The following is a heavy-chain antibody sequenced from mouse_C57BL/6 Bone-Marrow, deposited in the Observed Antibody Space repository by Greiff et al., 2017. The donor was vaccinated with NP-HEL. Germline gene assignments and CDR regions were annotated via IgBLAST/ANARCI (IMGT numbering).Heavy chain of an antibody. V-gene: IGHV1-39*01. D-gene: IGHD2-1*01. CDR2: INPNYGTT. CDR1: GYSFTDYN. CDR3: ARPRGDGNYLAWFAY. Sequence: VQLQQSGPELVKPGASVKISCKASGYSFTDYNMNWVKQSNGKSLEWIGVINPNYGTTSYNQQFKGKATLTVDQSSSTAYMQLNSLTSEDSAVYYCARPRGDGNYLAWFAYWGQGTLVTVSA. J-gene: IGHJ3*01.